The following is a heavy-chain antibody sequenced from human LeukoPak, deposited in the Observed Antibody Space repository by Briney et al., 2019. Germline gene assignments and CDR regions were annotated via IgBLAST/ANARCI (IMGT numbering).Heavy chain of an antibody. Sequence: ASVKVSCKASGYTFTSYAMHWVRQAPGQRLEWMGWINAGNGNTKYSQKLQGRVTMTTDTSTSTAYMELRSLRSDDTAVYYCARDLTETTAVGATPLFDYWGQGTLVTVSS. J-gene: IGHJ4*02. CDR3: ARDLTETTAVGATPLFDY. V-gene: IGHV1-3*01. D-gene: IGHD1-26*01. CDR2: INAGNGNT. CDR1: GYTFTSYA.